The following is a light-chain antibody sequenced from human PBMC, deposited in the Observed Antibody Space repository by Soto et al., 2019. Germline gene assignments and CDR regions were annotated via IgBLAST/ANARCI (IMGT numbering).Light chain of an antibody. CDR1: QSISSY. J-gene: IGKJ3*01. Sequence: DIQMTQSPSSLSASVGDRVTITCRASQSISSYLNWYQQKPGKAPKLLIYAASSLQSGVPSRFSGSGSGTDFTLTISSLQPEDFATYYCQLSYSTPPLFTFGPGTKVEIK. CDR2: AAS. CDR3: QLSYSTPPLFT. V-gene: IGKV1-39*01.